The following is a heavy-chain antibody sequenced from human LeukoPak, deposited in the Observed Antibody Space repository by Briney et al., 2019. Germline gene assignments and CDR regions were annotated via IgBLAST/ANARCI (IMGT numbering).Heavy chain of an antibody. CDR3: ARLFWQWLYYFDY. D-gene: IGHD6-19*01. J-gene: IGHJ4*02. CDR2: IYYSGST. Sequence: PSETLSLTCTVSGGSISSSSYYWGWLRQPPGKGLEWIGSIYYSGSTYYNPSLKSRVTISVDTSKNQFSLKLSPVTAADTAVYYCARLFWQWLYYFDYWGQGTLVTVSS. V-gene: IGHV4-39*01. CDR1: GGSISSSSYY.